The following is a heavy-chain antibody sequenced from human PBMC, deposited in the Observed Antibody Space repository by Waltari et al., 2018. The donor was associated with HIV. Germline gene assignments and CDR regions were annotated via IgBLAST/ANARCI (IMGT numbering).Heavy chain of an antibody. CDR3: ARDFWGGYYYGMDV. J-gene: IGHJ6*02. CDR1: GFTFSSYS. CDR2: SSSSSSYI. V-gene: IGHV3-21*01. D-gene: IGHD3-16*01. Sequence: EVQLVESGGGLVKPGGSLRLSCAASGFTFSSYSMNWVRQAPGKGLGWVSSSSSSSSYIYYADSVKGRFTISRDNAKNSLYLQMNSLRAEDTAVYYCARDFWGGYYYGMDVWGQGTTVTVSS.